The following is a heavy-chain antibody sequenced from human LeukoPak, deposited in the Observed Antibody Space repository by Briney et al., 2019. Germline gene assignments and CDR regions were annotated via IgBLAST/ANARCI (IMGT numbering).Heavy chain of an antibody. CDR3: AKAPYGSGSYYNPVAFDI. CDR2: IRYDGSNK. J-gene: IGHJ3*02. CDR1: GFTFSNYG. V-gene: IGHV3-30*02. D-gene: IGHD3-10*01. Sequence: GGSLRLSCAASGFTFSNYGMHWVRQAPGKGLEWVAFIRYDGSNKYYADSVKGRFTISRDNSKNTLYLQMNSLRAEDTAVYYCAKAPYGSGSYYNPVAFDIWGQGTMVTVSS.